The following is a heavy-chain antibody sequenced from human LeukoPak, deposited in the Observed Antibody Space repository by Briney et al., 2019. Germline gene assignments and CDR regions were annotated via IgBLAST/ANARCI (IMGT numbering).Heavy chain of an antibody. CDR1: GFTFGDYA. J-gene: IGHJ6*02. CDR3: ARDEGYCSRTSCYGASKGMDV. V-gene: IGHV3-49*03. D-gene: IGHD2-2*01. Sequence: PGGSLRLSCTASGFTFGDYAMSWIRQAPGKGLEWVGFIRSKAYGETADYAASVKGRFTISRDDSKAIAYLQMNSLRAEDTAVYYCARDEGYCSRTSCYGASKGMDVWGQGTAVIVSS. CDR2: IRSKAYGETA.